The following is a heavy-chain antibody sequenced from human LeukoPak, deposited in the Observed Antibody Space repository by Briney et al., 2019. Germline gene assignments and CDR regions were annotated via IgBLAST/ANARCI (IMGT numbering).Heavy chain of an antibody. CDR2: INPSSGST. J-gene: IGHJ4*02. CDR1: GYTFTSYY. CDR3: ARGVIAARDIYYFDY. Sequence: ASVKVSCKASGYTFTSYYMHWVRQAPGQGLEWMGIINPSSGSTSYAQKLQGRVTMTRDTSTSTVYMELSSLRSEDTAVYYCARGVIAARDIYYFDYWGQGTLVTVSS. D-gene: IGHD6-6*01. V-gene: IGHV1-46*01.